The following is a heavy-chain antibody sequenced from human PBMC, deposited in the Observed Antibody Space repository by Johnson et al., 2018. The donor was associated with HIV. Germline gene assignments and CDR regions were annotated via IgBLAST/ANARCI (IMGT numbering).Heavy chain of an antibody. CDR2: MNGDGKST. V-gene: IGHV3-74*01. J-gene: IGHJ3*02. CDR3: ALVLGYCSGGSCYDAFDI. D-gene: IGHD2-15*01. Sequence: VRQAPGKGLVWVSRMNGDGKSTTYADSVKGRFTISRDNAKNTLSLQMNSLRAEDTAVYYCALVLGYCSGGSCYDAFDIWGQGTMVTVSS.